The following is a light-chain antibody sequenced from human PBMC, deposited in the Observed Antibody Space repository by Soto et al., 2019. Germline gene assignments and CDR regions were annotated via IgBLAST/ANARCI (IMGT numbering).Light chain of an antibody. CDR2: LAS. V-gene: IGKV1-9*01. CDR3: QYLNSHPFS. J-gene: IGKJ4*01. CDR1: RGISSY. Sequence: IPLTQSPSSLSASVGDRVTITCRASRGISSYLAWYQQKPGKAPKLLIYLASTLQSGVPSRFSGSGSGTDFSLTISSLQPEDVATYYCQYLNSHPFSFGGGTKVEIK.